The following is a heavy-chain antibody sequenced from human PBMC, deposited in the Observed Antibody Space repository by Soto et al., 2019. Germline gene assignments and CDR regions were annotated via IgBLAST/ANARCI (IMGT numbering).Heavy chain of an antibody. V-gene: IGHV3-30*18. CDR1: GFTFSSYG. J-gene: IGHJ4*02. CDR2: ISYDGSNK. Sequence: GGSLRLSCAASGFTFSSYGMHWVRQAPGKGLEWVAVISYDGSNKYYADSVKGRFTISRDNSKNTLYLQMNSLRVEDTAVFYCAKAGLSSGWSPSYFDYWGQGTLVTVSS. D-gene: IGHD6-19*01. CDR3: AKAGLSSGWSPSYFDY.